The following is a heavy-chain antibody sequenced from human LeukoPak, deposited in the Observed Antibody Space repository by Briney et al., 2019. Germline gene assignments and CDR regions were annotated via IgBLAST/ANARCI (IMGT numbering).Heavy chain of an antibody. CDR3: VRGSGSWGPFDY. J-gene: IGHJ4*02. Sequence: SETLSLTCTVSGGSINGYYWSWIRQPPGKGLEWIGYIYYNGRANYNPSLESRVTISVDTSKNRFSLKATSVTAADTAMYYCVRGSGSWGPFDYLGQGTLVFVSS. CDR2: IYYNGRA. CDR1: GGSINGYY. D-gene: IGHD6-13*01. V-gene: IGHV4-59*01.